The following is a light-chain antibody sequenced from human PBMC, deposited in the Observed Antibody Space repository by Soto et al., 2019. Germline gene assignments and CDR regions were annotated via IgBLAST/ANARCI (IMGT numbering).Light chain of an antibody. CDR2: RNN. CDR1: TSNIGSNS. Sequence: QSVLTQPPSASGTPGQRVTISCSGSTSNIGSNSVNWYQHLPGTAPKLLVYRNNQRPSGVPDRFSGSKSGTSASLAISGLQSEDEADYYCSAWDDSLNGVFFGGGTKVTVL. CDR3: SAWDDSLNGVF. J-gene: IGLJ2*01. V-gene: IGLV1-44*01.